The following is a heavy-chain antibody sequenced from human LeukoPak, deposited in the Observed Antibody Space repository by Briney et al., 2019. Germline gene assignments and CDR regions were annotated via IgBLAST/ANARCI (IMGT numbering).Heavy chain of an antibody. CDR1: GGSISSYY. J-gene: IGHJ4*02. V-gene: IGHV4-59*08. CDR3: ARGPYYDFWSGYPYFDY. Sequence: SETLSLTCTVSGGSISSYYWSWIRQPPGKGLEWIGYIYYSGSTNYNPSLKSRVTISVDASKNQFSLQLSSVTAADTAVYYCARGPYYDFWSGYPYFDYWGQGTLVTVSS. CDR2: IYYSGST. D-gene: IGHD3-3*01.